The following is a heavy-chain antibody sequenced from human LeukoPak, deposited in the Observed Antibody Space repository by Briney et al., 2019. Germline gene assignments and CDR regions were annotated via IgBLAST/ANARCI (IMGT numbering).Heavy chain of an antibody. CDR3: AKPSSRSSGWYYFDY. J-gene: IGHJ4*02. CDR2: ISGSGGST. Sequence: GGSLRLSCAASGFTFSSYAMSWVRQAPGKGLEWVSAISGSGGSTYYADSVKGRFTISRDNSKNTLYLQMNSLRAEDTAVYYCAKPSSRSSGWYYFDYWGQGTLVTVSS. V-gene: IGHV3-23*01. D-gene: IGHD6-19*01. CDR1: GFTFSSYA.